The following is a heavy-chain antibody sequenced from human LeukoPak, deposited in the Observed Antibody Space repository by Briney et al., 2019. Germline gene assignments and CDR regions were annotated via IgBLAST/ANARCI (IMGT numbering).Heavy chain of an antibody. D-gene: IGHD1-14*01. CDR3: ARDPPGKQTDY. J-gene: IGHJ4*02. CDR1: GGTFSSYA. CDR2: IIPILGIA. Sequence: ASVKVSCKASGGTFSSYAISWVRQAPGQGLEWMGRIIPILGIANYAQKFQGRVTITADKSTSTAYMELSSLRSEDTAVYYCARDPPGKQTDYWGQGTLATVSS. V-gene: IGHV1-69*04.